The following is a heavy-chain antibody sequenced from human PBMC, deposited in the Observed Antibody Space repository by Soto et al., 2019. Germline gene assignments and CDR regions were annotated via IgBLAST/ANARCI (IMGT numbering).Heavy chain of an antibody. D-gene: IGHD3-10*01. CDR2: VSFDGSNK. CDR3: ARDQTVITTTGGGRIDH. CDR1: GFTFSTHA. Sequence: QVQLVESGGGVVQPGRSLRLSCAASGFTFSTHAMHWVRQAPGTGLECVAIVSFDGSNKYYADSVKGRFTISRDNSKNTLYLQMSGLTPEDTAVYYCARDQTVITTTGGGRIDHWGQGTLVTVSS. V-gene: IGHV3-30-3*01. J-gene: IGHJ4*02.